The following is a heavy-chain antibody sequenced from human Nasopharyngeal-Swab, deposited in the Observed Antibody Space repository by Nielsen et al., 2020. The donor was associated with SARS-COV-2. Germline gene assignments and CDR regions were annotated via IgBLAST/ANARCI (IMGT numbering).Heavy chain of an antibody. Sequence: AETLSLTCTASGGSFSSYYWSWIRQPPGKGLEWIGYIDYSGSTNYNPSLKSRVTISVDTSKNQFSLKLSSVTAADTAVYYCAGGGGSSSWVDYWGQGPLVTVSS. V-gene: IGHV4-59*01. D-gene: IGHD6-13*01. CDR3: AGGGGSSSWVDY. CDR2: IDYSGST. CDR1: GGSFSSYY. J-gene: IGHJ4*02.